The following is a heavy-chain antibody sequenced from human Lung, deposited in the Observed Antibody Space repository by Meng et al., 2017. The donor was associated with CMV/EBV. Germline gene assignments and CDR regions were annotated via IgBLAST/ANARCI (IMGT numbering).Heavy chain of an antibody. Sequence: SLKISCAASGFTFDDYAMHWVRQAPGKGLEWVSGISWNSGSIGYADSVKGRFTISRDNAKNSLYLQMSSLRAEDTALYYCAKDMGPILWLAGGGGMDVWGQGXTVTVSS. V-gene: IGHV3-9*01. CDR1: GFTFDDYA. D-gene: IGHD3-10*01. CDR2: ISWNSGSI. CDR3: AKDMGPILWLAGGGGMDV. J-gene: IGHJ6*02.